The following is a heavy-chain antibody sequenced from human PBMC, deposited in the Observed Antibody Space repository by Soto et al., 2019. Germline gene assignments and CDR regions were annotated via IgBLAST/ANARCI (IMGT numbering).Heavy chain of an antibody. Sequence: QLQLQESGPGLVKASETLSLTCAVSGASISSSSSYWGWIRQPPGKGLEWIGNIYYIGNTYYTPSLKSRVAISIDSSKTRCSLKLNSVTTADTDVYYCGAQAYVAKGYHVETWGQGNLVTVSS. CDR1: GASISSSSSY. CDR3: GAQAYVAKGYHVET. D-gene: IGHD2-2*01. CDR2: IYYIGNT. J-gene: IGHJ5*02. V-gene: IGHV4-39*02.